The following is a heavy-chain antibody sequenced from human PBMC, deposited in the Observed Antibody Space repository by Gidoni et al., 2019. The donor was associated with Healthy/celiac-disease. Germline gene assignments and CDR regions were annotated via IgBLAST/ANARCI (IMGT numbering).Heavy chain of an antibody. CDR2: IYHSGST. CDR3: ARVPEVAARPNWFDP. Sequence: QVQLQESGPGLVKPSETLSLTCTVSGYSISSGYYWGWIRQPPGKGLEWIGSIYHSGSTYYSPSLKSRVTISVDTSKNQFSLKLSSVTAADTAVYYCARVPEVAARPNWFDPWGQGTLVTVSS. J-gene: IGHJ5*02. CDR1: GYSISSGYY. V-gene: IGHV4-38-2*02. D-gene: IGHD6-6*01.